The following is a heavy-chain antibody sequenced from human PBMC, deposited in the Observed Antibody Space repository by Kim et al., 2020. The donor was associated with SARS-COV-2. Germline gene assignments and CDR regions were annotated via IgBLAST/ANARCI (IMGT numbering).Heavy chain of an antibody. J-gene: IGHJ5*02. CDR1: GGSISSSSYY. Sequence: SETLSLTCTVSGGSISSSSYYWGWIRQPPGKGLEWIGSIYYSGSTYYNPSLKSRVTISVDTSKNQFSLKLSSVTAADTAVYYCARHRDRVKRLDWFDPWGQGTLVTVSS. D-gene: IGHD3-10*01. CDR3: ARHRDRVKRLDWFDP. V-gene: IGHV4-39*01. CDR2: IYYSGST.